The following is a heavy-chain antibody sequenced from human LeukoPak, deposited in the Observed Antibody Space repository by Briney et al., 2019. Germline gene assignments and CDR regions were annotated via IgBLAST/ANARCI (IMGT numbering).Heavy chain of an antibody. J-gene: IGHJ3*02. D-gene: IGHD3-10*01. CDR1: GYSFTSYW. Sequence: GESLKISCKGSGYSFTSYWIGWVRQMPGKALEGMGIIYPGDSDTRYSPSFQGQVTISADKSISTAYLQWSSLKASDTAMYYCARLYSYYGSGSYYNDAFDIWGQGTMVTVSS. CDR3: ARLYSYYGSGSYYNDAFDI. V-gene: IGHV5-51*01. CDR2: IYPGDSDT.